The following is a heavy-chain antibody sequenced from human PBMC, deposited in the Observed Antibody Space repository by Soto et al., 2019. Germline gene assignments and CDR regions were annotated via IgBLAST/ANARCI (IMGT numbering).Heavy chain of an antibody. V-gene: IGHV4-61*01. CDR3: ARSPRRVQGYFQH. J-gene: IGHJ1*01. CDR2: IYYSGST. CDR1: GGSVSSGSYY. Sequence: SETLCLTCTVSGGSVSSGSYYWSWIRQPPGKGLEWIGYIYYSGSTNYNPSLKSRVTISVDTSKNQFSLKLSSVTAADTAVYYCARSPRRVQGYFQHWGQGTLVTVSS.